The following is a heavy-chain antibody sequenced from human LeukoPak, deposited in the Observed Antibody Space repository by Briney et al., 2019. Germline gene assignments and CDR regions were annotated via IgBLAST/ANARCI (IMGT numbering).Heavy chain of an antibody. CDR2: INSDGSSV. CDR3: ARDYDGSAYLDS. V-gene: IGHV3-74*01. CDR1: GFTFSNYW. J-gene: IGHJ4*02. D-gene: IGHD3-22*01. Sequence: DPGGSLRLSCAASGFTFSNYWMHWVRQAPGKGLVWVSGINSDGSSVNYADSVKGRFTISRDTAKNTLYLQMHSLRAEDTAVYYCARDYDGSAYLDSWGQGSLVTVS.